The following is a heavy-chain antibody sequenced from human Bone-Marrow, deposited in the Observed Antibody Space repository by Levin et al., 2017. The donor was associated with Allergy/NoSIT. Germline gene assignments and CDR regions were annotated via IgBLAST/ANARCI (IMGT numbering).Heavy chain of an antibody. V-gene: IGHV3-7*01. CDR1: GFAFSSNW. CDR2: IKQDGSER. J-gene: IGHJ3*02. D-gene: IGHD1-1*01. CDR3: AREKTGPRGGFDI. Sequence: QAGGSLRLSCAASGFAFSSNWMSWVRQAPGKGLEWVANIKQDGSERYYVDSVNGRFILSRDNAKNSLYLQMNSLRVEDTAVYYCAREKTGPRGGFDIWGQGTMVIVSS.